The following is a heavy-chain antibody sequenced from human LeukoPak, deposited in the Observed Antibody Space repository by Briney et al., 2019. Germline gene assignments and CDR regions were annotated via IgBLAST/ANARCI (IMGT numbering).Heavy chain of an antibody. Sequence: PGGSLRLSCAASGFTFSFYSMDWVRQAPGKGLEWVSSITTSSSYIYYADSVKGRFTISRDNAKNSLFLQMNSLRAEDTAVYYCATDLIHYYASGAKTWGQGTLVTVSS. CDR3: ATDLIHYYASGAKT. V-gene: IGHV3-21*01. CDR1: GFTFSFYS. J-gene: IGHJ5*02. CDR2: ITTSSSYI. D-gene: IGHD3-10*01.